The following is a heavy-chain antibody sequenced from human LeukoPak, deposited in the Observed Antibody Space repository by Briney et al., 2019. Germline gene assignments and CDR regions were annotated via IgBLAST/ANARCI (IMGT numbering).Heavy chain of an antibody. J-gene: IGHJ6*02. V-gene: IGHV3-48*01. D-gene: IGHD6-13*01. CDR2: ISSTSNTI. CDR1: GFTFSSYS. CDR3: AKSAAGGPYYYFGVDV. Sequence: GGSLRLSCVASGFTFSSYSMHWVRQAPGKGLEWVSYISSTSNTIYYADSVKGRFTISRDNSKNTLYLQMNSLRAEDTAVFYCAKSAAGGPYYYFGVDVWGQGTTVTVSS.